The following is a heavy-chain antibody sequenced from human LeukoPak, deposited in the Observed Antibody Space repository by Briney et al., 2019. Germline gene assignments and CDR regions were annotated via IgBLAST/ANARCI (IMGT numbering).Heavy chain of an antibody. D-gene: IGHD6-13*01. CDR3: ARDHRGAAAGSFDY. V-gene: IGHV4-30-2*01. Sequence: SETLSLTCAVSGGSISSGGYSWSWIRQPPGKGLEWIGYIYHSGSTYYNTSLKSRVTISVDRSKNQFSLKLSSVTAADTAVYYCARDHRGAAAGSFDYWGQGTLVTVSS. CDR2: IYHSGST. J-gene: IGHJ4*02. CDR1: GGSISSGGYS.